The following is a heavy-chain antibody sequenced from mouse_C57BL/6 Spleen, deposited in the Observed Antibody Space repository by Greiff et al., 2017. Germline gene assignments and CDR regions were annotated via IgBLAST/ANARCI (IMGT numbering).Heavy chain of an antibody. V-gene: IGHV1-80*01. J-gene: IGHJ3*01. CDR2: IYPGDGDT. D-gene: IGHD1-1*01. Sequence: QVQLQQSGAELVKPGASVKISCKASGYAFSSYWMNWVKQRPGKGLEWIGQIYPGDGDTNYNGKFKGKATLTADKSSSTAYMQLSSLTSEDSAVYFCAREDPYYDGSSLWFAYWGQGTLVTVSA. CDR3: AREDPYYDGSSLWFAY. CDR1: GYAFSSYW.